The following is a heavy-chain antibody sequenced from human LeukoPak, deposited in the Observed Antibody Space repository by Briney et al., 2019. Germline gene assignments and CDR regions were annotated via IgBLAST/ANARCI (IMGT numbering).Heavy chain of an antibody. Sequence: GTSLRLSCAASGFNFNVYAMHWVRQAPGKGLEWVSGISWNSGRIDYADSVKGRFTISRDNVKNSLSLQINSLRPGDTAFYYCAKGLYGDYVGYFDSWGQGTQVAVSS. V-gene: IGHV3-9*01. CDR1: GFNFNVYA. D-gene: IGHD4-17*01. J-gene: IGHJ4*02. CDR3: AKGLYGDYVGYFDS. CDR2: ISWNSGRI.